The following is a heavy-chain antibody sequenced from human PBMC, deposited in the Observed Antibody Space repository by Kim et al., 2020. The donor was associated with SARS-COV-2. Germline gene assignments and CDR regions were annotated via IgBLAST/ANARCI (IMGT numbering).Heavy chain of an antibody. CDR3: ARLAVAGSYYYFYYGM. D-gene: IGHD6-19*01. CDR2: IYYSGNT. V-gene: IGHV4-61*01. CDR1: GGSVSSGSYY. J-gene: IGHJ6*01. Sequence: SETLSLTCTVSGGSVSSGSYYWGWIRQPPGKGLEWIGYIYYSGNTYYNPSLKSRVTISVDTSKNQFSLKLSSVTAADTAVYYCARLAVAGSYYYFYYGM.